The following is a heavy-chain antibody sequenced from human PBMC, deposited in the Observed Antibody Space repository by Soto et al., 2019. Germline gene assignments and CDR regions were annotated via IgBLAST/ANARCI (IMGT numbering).Heavy chain of an antibody. D-gene: IGHD3-22*01. CDR2: IYYSGST. V-gene: IGHV4-61*01. J-gene: IGHJ6*02. CDR1: GGSVSSGSYY. CDR3: ARERLGSGYYYYYYGMDV. Sequence: TSETLSLTCTVSGGSVSSGSYYWSWIRQPPGKGLEWIGYIYYSGSTNYNPSLKSRVAISVDTSKNQFSLKLSSVTAADTAVYYCARERLGSGYYYYYYGMDVWGQGTTVTVSS.